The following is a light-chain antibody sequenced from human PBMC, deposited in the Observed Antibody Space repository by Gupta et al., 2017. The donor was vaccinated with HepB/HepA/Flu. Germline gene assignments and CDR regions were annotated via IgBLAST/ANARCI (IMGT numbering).Light chain of an antibody. V-gene: IGKV3-15*01. J-gene: IGKJ4*01. CDR3: QHYNNWPPTT. CDR2: GAS. Sequence: EIVMTQSPATLSLSPGERATLSCRASQSVSGNLAWYQQKPGQAPRLLISGASTRATGIPGRFSGSGSGTEFTLTISSLQSQDFAVYYCQHYNNWPPTTFGGGTKVEIK. CDR1: QSVSGN.